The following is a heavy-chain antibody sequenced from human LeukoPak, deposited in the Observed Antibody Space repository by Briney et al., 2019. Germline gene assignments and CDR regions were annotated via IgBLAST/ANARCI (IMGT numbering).Heavy chain of an antibody. D-gene: IGHD6-13*01. V-gene: IGHV3-23*01. CDR3: AKGLYSSSWYYFDY. CDR2: ISGSGGST. Sequence: PGGSLRLSCAASGFTFSSYAMSWVRQAPGKGLEWVPAISGSGGSTYYADSVKGRFTISRDNSKNTLYLQMDSLRAENTAVYYCAKGLYSSSWYYFDYWGQGTLVTVSS. J-gene: IGHJ4*02. CDR1: GFTFSSYA.